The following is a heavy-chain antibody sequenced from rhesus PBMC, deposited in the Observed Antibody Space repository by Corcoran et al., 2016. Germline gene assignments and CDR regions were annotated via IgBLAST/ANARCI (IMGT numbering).Heavy chain of an antibody. CDR2: IYGSGGGT. J-gene: IGHJ6*01. CDR3: ARDRGGYCTGSGCYGGGYGLDS. V-gene: IGHV4-106*01. CDR1: GGSISDDYY. D-gene: IGHD2-21*01. Sequence: QVQLQESGPGLVKPSETLSLTCAVSGGSISDDYYWSWIRQPPGKGLEWIGYIYGSGGGTNYNPSHKSRFTFSRDTCKNQFDLKLSSVTAADTAVYYCARDRGGYCTGSGCYGGGYGLDSWGQGVVVTVSS.